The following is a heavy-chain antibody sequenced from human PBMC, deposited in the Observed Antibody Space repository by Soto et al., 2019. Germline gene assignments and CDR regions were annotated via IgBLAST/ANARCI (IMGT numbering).Heavy chain of an antibody. CDR1: GYTFTRYD. CDR3: ARSLGQWLAEDAFDI. CDR2: MNPNSGNT. J-gene: IGHJ3*02. Sequence: GASVKVSCKASGYTFTRYDINWVRKATGQGLEWMGWMNPNSGNTGYAQKFQGRVTMTRNPSISTAYMELSSLRSEDTAVYYCARSLGQWLAEDAFDIWGQGTMVTVSS. D-gene: IGHD6-19*01. V-gene: IGHV1-8*01.